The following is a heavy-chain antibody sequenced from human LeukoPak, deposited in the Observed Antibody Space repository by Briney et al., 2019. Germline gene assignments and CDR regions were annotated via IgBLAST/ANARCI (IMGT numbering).Heavy chain of an antibody. CDR3: ARGVYYGSGSYYNHDAFDI. V-gene: IGHV4-38-2*02. D-gene: IGHD3-10*01. Sequence: SETLSLTCTVSGYSISSGYYWGWIRQPPGKGLEWIGSIYHSGSTYYNPSLKSRVTISVDTSKNQLSLKLSSVTAADTAVYYCARGVYYGSGSYYNHDAFDIWGQGTMVTVSS. J-gene: IGHJ3*02. CDR2: IYHSGST. CDR1: GYSISSGYY.